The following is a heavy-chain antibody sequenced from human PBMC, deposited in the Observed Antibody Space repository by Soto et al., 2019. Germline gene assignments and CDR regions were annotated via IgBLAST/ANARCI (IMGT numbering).Heavy chain of an antibody. CDR3: ARERVEYSSSSPFDY. CDR2: IYYSGSN. V-gene: IGHV4-31*03. Sequence: QVQLQESGPGLVKPSQTLSLTCTVSGGSISSGGYYWSWIRQHPGKVLEGIGYIYYSGSNYYNPSLKRRVTRSVETSKNKLSLKLSSVTAADTAVYYCARERVEYSSSSPFDYWGQGTLVTVSS. J-gene: IGHJ4*02. D-gene: IGHD6-6*01. CDR1: GGSISSGGYY.